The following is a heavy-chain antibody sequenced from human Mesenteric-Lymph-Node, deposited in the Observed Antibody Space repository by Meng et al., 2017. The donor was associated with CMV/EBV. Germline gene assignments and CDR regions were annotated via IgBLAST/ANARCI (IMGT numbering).Heavy chain of an antibody. D-gene: IGHD2-2*01. CDR2: ISSSSSYI. Sequence: GGSLRLSCAASGFTFSSYSMNWVRQAPGKGLEWVSSISSSSSYIYYADSVKGRFTISRDNSKNMLYLQMNSLRAEDTAVYYCAKCTSPHYYYYYGMDVWGQGTTVTVSS. J-gene: IGHJ6*02. CDR3: AKCTSPHYYYYYGMDV. CDR1: GFTFSSYS. V-gene: IGHV3-21*01.